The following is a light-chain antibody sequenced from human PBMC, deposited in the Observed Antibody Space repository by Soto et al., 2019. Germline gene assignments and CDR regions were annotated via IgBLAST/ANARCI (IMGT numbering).Light chain of an antibody. CDR3: AAWDDSLNGRV. V-gene: IGLV1-44*01. J-gene: IGLJ3*02. CDR1: SSNIGSNT. CDR2: KNN. Sequence: QSVLTQPPSASGTPGQRVTISCSGSSSNIGSNTVNWYQQLPGTAPKLLIYKNNQRPSGVPDRFSGSKSDTSASQAISGLQSEDEADYYCAAWDDSLNGRVFGGGTKLTVL.